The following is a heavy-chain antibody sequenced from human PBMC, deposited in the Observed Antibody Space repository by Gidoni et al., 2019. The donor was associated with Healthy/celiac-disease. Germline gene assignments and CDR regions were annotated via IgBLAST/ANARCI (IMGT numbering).Heavy chain of an antibody. V-gene: IGHV3-7*01. CDR2: IKQDGSEK. CDR3: ARDQDFWSGYYFDY. D-gene: IGHD3-3*01. J-gene: IGHJ4*02. CDR1: GFTCSSYW. Sequence: EVQLVESGGGLVQPGGSLRLSCAASGFTCSSYWMSWVRQAPGKGLEWVANIKQDGSEKYYVDSVKGRFTISRDNAKNSLYLQMNSLRAEDTAVYYCARDQDFWSGYYFDYWGQGTLVTVSS.